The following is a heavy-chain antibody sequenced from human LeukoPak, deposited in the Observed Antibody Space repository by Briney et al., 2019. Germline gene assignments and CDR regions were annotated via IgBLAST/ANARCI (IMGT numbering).Heavy chain of an antibody. CDR2: INQDGSEK. D-gene: IGHD7-27*01. J-gene: IGHJ3*02. Sequence: GGSLRLSCAASRFTFSSYSMTWVRQAPGKGLEWVANINQDGSEKNYVDSVKGRFTISRDYAKNSLYLQMNSLRAEDTAVYYCARSRLWGNDAFDIWGQGTMVTVRS. CDR1: RFTFSSYS. CDR3: ARSRLWGNDAFDI. V-gene: IGHV3-7*05.